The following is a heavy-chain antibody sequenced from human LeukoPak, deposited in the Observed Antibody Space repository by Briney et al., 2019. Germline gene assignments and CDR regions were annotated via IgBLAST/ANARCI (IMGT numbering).Heavy chain of an antibody. CDR2: IVGSGGST. Sequence: GGSLRLSCAASGFTFSSYAMSWVRQAPGKGLEWVSGIVGSGGSTYSSDSVKGRFTISRDNSKNALYLQMNSLRAEDTALYYCAKRSSGRSGFDYWGQGTLVTVSS. V-gene: IGHV3-23*01. CDR1: GFTFSSYA. J-gene: IGHJ4*02. CDR3: AKRSSGRSGFDY. D-gene: IGHD3-10*01.